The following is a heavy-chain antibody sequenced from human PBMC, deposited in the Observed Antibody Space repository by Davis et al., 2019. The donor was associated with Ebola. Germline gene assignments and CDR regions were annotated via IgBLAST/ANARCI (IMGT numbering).Heavy chain of an antibody. CDR3: AKVTGGYWYSDL. V-gene: IGHV3-30*02. CDR1: GFTFSSFG. J-gene: IGHJ2*01. D-gene: IGHD2-8*02. CDR2: IRYDGTTK. Sequence: GESLKISCAASGFTFSSFGMHWVRQAPGKGLEWVAFIRYDGTTKYYLDSVKGRFSISRDNSKNTLYLQMASLRAEDTAVYFCAKVTGGYWYSDLWGRGTLVTVSS.